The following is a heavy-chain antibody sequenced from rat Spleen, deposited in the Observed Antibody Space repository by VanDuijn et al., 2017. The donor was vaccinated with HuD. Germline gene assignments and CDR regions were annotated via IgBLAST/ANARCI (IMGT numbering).Heavy chain of an antibody. Sequence: EVRLVESGGGLVQPGRSLKLSCVVSGFTFSSYWMYWIRQAPGKGLEWVSSISTDGGSTYYPDSVKGRFTISRDNAENTVYLQMNSLRSEDTATYYCAKDLDYGPDYWGQGVMVTVSS. V-gene: IGHV5-58*01. CDR2: ISTDGGST. J-gene: IGHJ2*01. D-gene: IGHD1-11*01. CDR1: GFTFSSYW. CDR3: AKDLDYGPDY.